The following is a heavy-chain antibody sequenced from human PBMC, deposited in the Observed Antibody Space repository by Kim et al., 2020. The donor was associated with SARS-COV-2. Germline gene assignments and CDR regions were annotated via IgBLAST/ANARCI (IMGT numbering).Heavy chain of an antibody. J-gene: IGHJ4*02. Sequence: EYAASVAGRFTISRDDSKSVAYLQMNSLKTEDTAVYFCTRGGRYTSFFDYWGQGTLVTVSS. D-gene: IGHD6-13*01. V-gene: IGHV3-49*02. CDR3: TRGGRYTSFFDY.